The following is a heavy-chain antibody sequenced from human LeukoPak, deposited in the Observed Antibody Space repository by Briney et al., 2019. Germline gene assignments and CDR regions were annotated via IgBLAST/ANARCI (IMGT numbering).Heavy chain of an antibody. CDR3: ARDGPVTPFDY. CDR2: IKQDGSEK. V-gene: IGHV3-7*01. CDR1: GFTFSSYA. Sequence: PGGSLRLSCAASGFTFSSYAMSWVRQAPGKGLEWVANIKQDGSEKYYMDSVKGRFTISRDNAKNSLYLQMNSLRAEDTAVYYCARDGPVTPFDYWGQGTLVTVSS. D-gene: IGHD3-16*01. J-gene: IGHJ4*02.